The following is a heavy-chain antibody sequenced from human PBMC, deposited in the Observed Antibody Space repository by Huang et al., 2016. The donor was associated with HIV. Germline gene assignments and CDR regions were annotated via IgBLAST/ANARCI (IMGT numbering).Heavy chain of an antibody. CDR2: ISYDGRNK. Sequence: QVQLVESGGGLVQPGRSLRLSCAVSGFTFTNYAIHWVRQAPGKGRVWWAFISYDGRNKLYADSVQGRFTISRDNSKSTLYLLMNSLRVDDTALYYCARSAVPGDGDWFDPWGQGTLVTVSS. V-gene: IGHV3-30*01. J-gene: IGHJ5*02. D-gene: IGHD6-19*01. CDR3: ARSAVPGDGDWFDP. CDR1: GFTFTNYA.